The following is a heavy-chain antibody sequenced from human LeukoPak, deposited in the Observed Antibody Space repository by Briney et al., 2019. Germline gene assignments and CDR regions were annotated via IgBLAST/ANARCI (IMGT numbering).Heavy chain of an antibody. Sequence: GGSLRLSCAASGFTFSDYYMSWIRQAPGKGLEWVSYISSSGSTIYYADSVKGRFTISRDNAKNSLYLQMNSLRAEDTAVYYCAGSQPYYDFWSGYYKPSVWDVDVWGKGTTVTVSS. CDR3: AGSQPYYDFWSGYYKPSVWDVDV. CDR1: GFTFSDYY. CDR2: ISSSGSTI. D-gene: IGHD3-3*01. J-gene: IGHJ6*04. V-gene: IGHV3-11*04.